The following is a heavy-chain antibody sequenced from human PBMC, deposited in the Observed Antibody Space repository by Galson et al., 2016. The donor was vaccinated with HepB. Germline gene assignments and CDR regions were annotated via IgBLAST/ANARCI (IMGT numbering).Heavy chain of an antibody. Sequence: SLRLSCAASGFRFGSYGMHWVRQAPGKGLEWVAYIPLDGSNKYYRDSAKGRFTISRDNSKNTMYLQMNSLRAEDTAVYYCAKDPYYGSDRGYGMDVWGQGTTVTVSS. J-gene: IGHJ6*02. V-gene: IGHV3-30*18. CDR3: AKDPYYGSDRGYGMDV. CDR2: IPLDGSNK. CDR1: GFRFGSYG. D-gene: IGHD3-10*01.